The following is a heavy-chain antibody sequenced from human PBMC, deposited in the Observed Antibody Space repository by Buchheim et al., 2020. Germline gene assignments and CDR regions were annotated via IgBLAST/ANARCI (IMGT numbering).Heavy chain of an antibody. Sequence: QVQLQESGPGLVKPSETLSLTCSVSGDSLNSYYWSWIRQPPGKELEWIGYIFYSGGTYYRPSLRSRAFISVDTSRNPFSLRLRSVTAADTAVYYCARGRRNYSRGWFDPWGQGT. D-gene: IGHD6-13*01. CDR1: GDSLNSYY. CDR2: IFYSGGT. CDR3: ARGRRNYSRGWFDP. J-gene: IGHJ5*01. V-gene: IGHV4-59*01.